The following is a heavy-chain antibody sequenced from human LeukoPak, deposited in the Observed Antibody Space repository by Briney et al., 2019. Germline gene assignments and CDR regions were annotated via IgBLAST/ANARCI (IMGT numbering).Heavy chain of an antibody. V-gene: IGHV1-69*05. J-gene: IGHJ4*02. CDR2: IIPIFGTA. CDR1: GGTFSSYA. CDR3: RVTNVVVTAMIDY. Sequence: ASVKVSCKASGGTFSSYAISWVRQATGQGLEWMGGIIPIFGTANYAQKFQGRVTITTDESTSTAYMGLSSLRSEDTAVYYCRVTNVVVTAMIDYWGQGTLVTVSS. D-gene: IGHD2-21*02.